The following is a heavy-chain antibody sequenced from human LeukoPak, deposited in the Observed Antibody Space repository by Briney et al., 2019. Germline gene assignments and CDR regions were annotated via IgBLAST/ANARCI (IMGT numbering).Heavy chain of an antibody. D-gene: IGHD1-26*01. CDR1: GGTFSSYA. J-gene: IGHJ3*02. V-gene: IGHV1-69*05. CDR2: IIPIYGTA. CDR3: AGRGSPAVDAFDS. Sequence: SVKVSCKACGGTFSSYAISWVRQAPGQGLEWMGGIIPIYGTANYAQKFQGRVTITTDESTSTAYMELSSLRSEDTGVYSCAGRGSPAVDAFDSWGQGTMVTVSS.